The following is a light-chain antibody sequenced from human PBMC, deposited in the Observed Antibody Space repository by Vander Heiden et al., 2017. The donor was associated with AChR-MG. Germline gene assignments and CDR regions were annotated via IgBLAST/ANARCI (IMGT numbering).Light chain of an antibody. CDR3: QQYYSTPLT. Sequence: DIVMTQSPDSLAVSLGERATNNCKSSQSVLYNSNNKNYLAWYQQKPGQPPKLLIYWASTRASGVPDRFSGSGSGTDFTFTITSLQAEDVAIYYCQQYYSTPLTFGGGTKVEIK. CDR1: QSVLYNSNNKNY. CDR2: WAS. J-gene: IGKJ4*01. V-gene: IGKV4-1*01.